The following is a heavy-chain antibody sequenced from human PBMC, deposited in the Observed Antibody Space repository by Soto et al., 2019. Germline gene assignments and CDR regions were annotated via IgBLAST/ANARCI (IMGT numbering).Heavy chain of an antibody. D-gene: IGHD6-19*01. CDR3: GRAPAVAGIDY. CDR1: GGSISDHY. J-gene: IGHJ4*02. CDR2: IYYNGST. V-gene: IGHV4-59*11. Sequence: SETLSLTCTVSGGSISDHYWIWIRQPPGKGLEWIGYIYYNGSTNYNPSLKSRVTISVDTSKHQFSLRLRSVTTADTAVYYCGRAPAVAGIDYWGEGTLVTVSS.